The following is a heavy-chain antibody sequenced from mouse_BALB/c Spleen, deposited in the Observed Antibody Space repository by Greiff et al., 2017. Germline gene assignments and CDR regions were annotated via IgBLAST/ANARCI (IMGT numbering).Heavy chain of an antibody. D-gene: IGHD2-1*01. Sequence: QVQLQQSGPGLVAPSQSLSITCTVSGFSLTSYGVSWVRQPPGKGLEWLGVIWGDGSTNYHSALISRLSISKDNSKIQVFLKLNSLQTDDTATYYCAKRGEIYYGNYGHYAMDYWGQGTSVTVSS. CDR1: GFSLTSYG. CDR3: AKRGEIYYGNYGHYAMDY. J-gene: IGHJ4*01. V-gene: IGHV2-3*01. CDR2: IWGDGST.